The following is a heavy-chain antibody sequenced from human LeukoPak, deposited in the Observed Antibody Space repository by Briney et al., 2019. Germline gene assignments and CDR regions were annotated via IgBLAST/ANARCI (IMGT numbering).Heavy chain of an antibody. CDR1: GYTFSSYA. CDR2: ISAYNGNT. D-gene: IGHD3-22*01. Sequence: ASVKVSCKASGYTFSSYAISWVRQAPGQGLEWMGWISAYNGNTNYAQKFQGRVTMTRDTSISTAYMELSRLRSDDTAVYYCARQYYDSSGYYGSDQGFDYWGQGTLVTVSS. CDR3: ARQYYDSSGYYGSDQGFDY. J-gene: IGHJ4*02. V-gene: IGHV1-18*01.